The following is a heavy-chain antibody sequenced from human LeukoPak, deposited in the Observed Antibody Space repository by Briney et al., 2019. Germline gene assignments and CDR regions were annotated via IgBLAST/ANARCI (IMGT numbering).Heavy chain of an antibody. Sequence: ASVKVSCKASGYTFTNYGFSWVRQAPGQGLEWMGWISAYNGNRNFAQKFQGRVTLTTDTSTSTAYMGLRSLRSDDTAMYYCARDSSGFNYGRGMDVWGQGTTVIVSS. J-gene: IGHJ6*02. CDR2: ISAYNGNR. D-gene: IGHD5-18*01. CDR3: ARDSSGFNYGRGMDV. V-gene: IGHV1-18*04. CDR1: GYTFTNYG.